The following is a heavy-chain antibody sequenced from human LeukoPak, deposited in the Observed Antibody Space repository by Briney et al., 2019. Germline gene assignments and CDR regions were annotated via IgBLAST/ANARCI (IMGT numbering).Heavy chain of an antibody. Sequence: GGSLRLSCAASGFTFSDYYMSWIRQAPGKGLEWVALISHSGSEKYYADSVEGRFTISRDNSRNTLYLQMNSLSVEDTAFYYCVKDLANSWTTDYWGQGTLVTVSS. J-gene: IGHJ4*02. D-gene: IGHD1-1*01. CDR3: VKDLANSWTTDY. CDR2: ISHSGSEK. CDR1: GFTFSDYY. V-gene: IGHV3-30*18.